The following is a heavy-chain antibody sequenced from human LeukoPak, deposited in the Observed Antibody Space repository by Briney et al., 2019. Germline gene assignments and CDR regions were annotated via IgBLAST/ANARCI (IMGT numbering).Heavy chain of an antibody. V-gene: IGHV4-30-2*01. CDR2: IYHSGST. CDR3: ARGSGPGITMIVY. Sequence: NPSETLSLTCAVSGGSISSGGYSWSWIRQPPGKALEWIGYIYHSGSTYYNPSLKSRVTISVDRSKNQFSLKLSSVTAADTAVYYCARGSGPGITMIVYWGRGTLVTVSS. J-gene: IGHJ4*02. CDR1: GGSISSGGYS. D-gene: IGHD3-22*01.